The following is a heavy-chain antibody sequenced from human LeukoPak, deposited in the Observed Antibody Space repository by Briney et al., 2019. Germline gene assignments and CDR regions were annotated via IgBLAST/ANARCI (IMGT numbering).Heavy chain of an antibody. V-gene: IGHV1-18*01. CDR2: ISAYNGNT. CDR3: ARDLYNWNDGWFDP. J-gene: IGHJ5*02. Sequence: GASVKVSCKASGYTCTSYGISWVRQAPGQGLEWMGWISAYNGNTNYAQKLQGRVTMTTDTSTSTAYMELRSLRSDDTAVYYCARDLYNWNDGWFDPWGQGTLVTVSS. D-gene: IGHD1-20*01. CDR1: GYTCTSYG.